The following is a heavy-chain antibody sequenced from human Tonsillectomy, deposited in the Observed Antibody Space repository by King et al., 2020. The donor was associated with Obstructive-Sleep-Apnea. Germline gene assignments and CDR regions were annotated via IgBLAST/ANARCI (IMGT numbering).Heavy chain of an antibody. CDR1: GFTFSDYY. Sequence: VQLVESGGGLVKPGGSLRLSCAASGFTFSDYYMSWVRQAPGKGLEWLSYISSSSSYTNYADSVKGRFTISRDNAENSLYLQMSSLRAEDTAIYYCGRLYCTITICYWYFDLWGRGTLVTVSS. CDR3: GRLYCTITICYWYFDL. D-gene: IGHD2-2*01. CDR2: ISSSSSYT. V-gene: IGHV3-11*06. J-gene: IGHJ2*01.